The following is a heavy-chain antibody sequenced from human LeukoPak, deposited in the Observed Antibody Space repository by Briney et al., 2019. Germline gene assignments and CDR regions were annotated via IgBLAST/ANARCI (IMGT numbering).Heavy chain of an antibody. CDR2: INPNSGGT. D-gene: IGHD3-3*01. CDR1: GYTFTGYY. V-gene: IGHV1-2*02. CDR3: ARALLGHYDFWSGPPGYYFDY. J-gene: IGHJ4*02. Sequence: GASVKVSCKASGYTFTGYYMHWVRQAPGQGLEWMGWINPNSGGTNYAQKFQGRVTMTRDTSISTAYMELSRLRSDDTAVYYCARALLGHYDFWSGPPGYYFDYWGQGTLVTVSS.